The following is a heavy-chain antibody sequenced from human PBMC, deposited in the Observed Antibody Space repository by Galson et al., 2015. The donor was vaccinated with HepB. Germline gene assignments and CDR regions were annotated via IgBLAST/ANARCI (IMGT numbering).Heavy chain of an antibody. Sequence: SLRLSCADSGFTSCSHDMHWVRQSTGQGLEWVSAIGAPGDTYYPASVQGRFTISRENAKNSLYLQMNSLTAGDTAVYYCARGAYGDANWSFDLWGRGTLVTVSS. CDR1: GFTSCSHD. D-gene: IGHD4-17*01. V-gene: IGHV3-13*04. CDR3: ARGAYGDANWSFDL. CDR2: IGAPGDT. J-gene: IGHJ2*01.